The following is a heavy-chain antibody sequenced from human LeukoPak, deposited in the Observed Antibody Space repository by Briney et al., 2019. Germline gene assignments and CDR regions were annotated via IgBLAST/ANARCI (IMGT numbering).Heavy chain of an antibody. J-gene: IGHJ6*02. D-gene: IGHD2-2*01. CDR1: GFTFSSYW. Sequence: GGSLRLSCAASGFTFSSYWMSWVRQAPGKGLEWVANIKQDGSEKYYVDSVKGRFTISRDNAKNSLYLQMNSLRAEDTAVYYCARWGFVVVPAAPYYYYSMDVWGQGTTVTVSS. CDR3: ARWGFVVVPAAPYYYYSMDV. V-gene: IGHV3-7*01. CDR2: IKQDGSEK.